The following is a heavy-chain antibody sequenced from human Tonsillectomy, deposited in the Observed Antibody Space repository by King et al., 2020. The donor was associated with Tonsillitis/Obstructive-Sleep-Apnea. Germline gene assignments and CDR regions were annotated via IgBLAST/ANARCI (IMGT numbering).Heavy chain of an antibody. V-gene: IGHV5-51*01. CDR2: IYPGDSDT. D-gene: IGHD2-2*01. Sequence: VQLVESGAEVKKPGESLKISCKGSGYIFTSYWIGWVRQMPGKGLEWMGIIYPGDSDTRYSPSFQGQVTISADKSISTAYLQWSSLKASDTAMYYCARQRGNQLLGYYYYMDVWGKGTTVTVSS. CDR1: GYIFTSYW. CDR3: ARQRGNQLLGYYYYMDV. J-gene: IGHJ6*03.